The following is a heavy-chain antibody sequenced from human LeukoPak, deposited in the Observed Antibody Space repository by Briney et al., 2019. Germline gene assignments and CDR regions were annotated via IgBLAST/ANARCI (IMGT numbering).Heavy chain of an antibody. J-gene: IGHJ4*02. CDR2: IYTSGST. Sequence: SETLSLTCTVSGGSISSYYWSWLRQPPGKGLEWIGYIYTSGSTNYNPSLKSRVTISVDTSKNQFSLKLSSVTAADTAVYYCARRSYYDSSGYYFDYWGQGTLVTVSS. CDR1: GGSISSYY. CDR3: ARRSYYDSSGYYFDY. D-gene: IGHD3-22*01. V-gene: IGHV4-4*09.